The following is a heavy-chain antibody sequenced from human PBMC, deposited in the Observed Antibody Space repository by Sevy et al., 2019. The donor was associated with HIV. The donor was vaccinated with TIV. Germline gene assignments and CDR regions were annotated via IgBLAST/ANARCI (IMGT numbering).Heavy chain of an antibody. CDR3: TNYVHY. CDR2: ISSSFTNI. Sequence: GGSLRLSCVASGFTFNIYEMNWVRQAPGQGLEWVSYISSSFTNIYYADSVKGRFTISRDNAKNSLYLQMNSLRAEDTAVYYCTNYVHYWGQGTLATVSS. J-gene: IGHJ4*02. CDR1: GFTFNIYE. V-gene: IGHV3-48*03. D-gene: IGHD3-10*02.